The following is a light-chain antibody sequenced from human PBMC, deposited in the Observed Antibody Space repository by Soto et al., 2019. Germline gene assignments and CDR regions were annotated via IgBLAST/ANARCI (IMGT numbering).Light chain of an antibody. CDR2: RAS. CDR3: QQYGSSGT. Sequence: EGVLTQSPATLYLSPMERATVSFRASQSVSRNLAWYQQKPGQAPRLLIYRASTRATGIPDRFSGSGSGTDFTLTISRLEPEDFAVYYCQQYGSSGTFGQGTKVDI. J-gene: IGKJ1*01. V-gene: IGKV3-20*01. CDR1: QSVSRN.